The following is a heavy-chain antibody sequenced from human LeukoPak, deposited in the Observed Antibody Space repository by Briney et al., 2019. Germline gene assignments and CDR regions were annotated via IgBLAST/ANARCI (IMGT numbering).Heavy chain of an antibody. Sequence: SETLSLTCAVYGGSFSGYYWGWVRQPPGKGLEWIGSIDHGGGLHRIPSLQSRPTISRDTSNNHFSLSLSSVTAADTAVYYCVRDTGNWNIDYWGRGILVTVSS. CDR2: IDHGGGL. D-gene: IGHD1/OR15-1a*01. CDR3: VRDTGNWNIDY. J-gene: IGHJ4*02. V-gene: IGHV4-34*11. CDR1: GGSFSGYY.